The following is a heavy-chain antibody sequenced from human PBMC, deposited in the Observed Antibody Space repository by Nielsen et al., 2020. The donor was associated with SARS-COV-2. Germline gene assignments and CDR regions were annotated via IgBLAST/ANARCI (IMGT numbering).Heavy chain of an antibody. CDR1: GDSFSSSSVA. CDR3: TRDPGYYHGMDV. Sequence: SQTLSLTCVISGDSFSSSSVAWNWLRQSPSRGLEWLGRIYYRSKWFYEYATFVRSRITIDPDTSKNHFSLHLNSVTSEDTAMYYCTRDPGYYHGMDVWGQGTTVIVSS. CDR2: IYYRSKWFY. V-gene: IGHV6-1*01. J-gene: IGHJ6*02.